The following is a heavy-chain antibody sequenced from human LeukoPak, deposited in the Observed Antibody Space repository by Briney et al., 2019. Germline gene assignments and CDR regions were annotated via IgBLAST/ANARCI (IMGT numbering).Heavy chain of an antibody. D-gene: IGHD1-14*01. J-gene: IGHJ4*02. Sequence: SETLSLTCAVYGGSFSGYYWSWIRQPPGKGLEWIGEISHSGSTNYNPSLKSRVTISVDTSKNQFSLKLSSVTAADTAVYYCARLVAWGGTTDYWGQGTLVTVSS. V-gene: IGHV4-34*01. CDR1: GGSFSGYY. CDR3: ARLVAWGGTTDY. CDR2: ISHSGST.